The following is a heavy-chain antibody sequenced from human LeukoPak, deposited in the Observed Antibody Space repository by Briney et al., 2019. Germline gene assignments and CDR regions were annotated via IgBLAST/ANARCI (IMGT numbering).Heavy chain of an antibody. J-gene: IGHJ4*02. V-gene: IGHV3-15*01. CDR2: IKSKTDGGTT. Sequence: PSETLSLTCAVYGGSFSGYYWSWVRQAPGKGLEWVGRIKSKTDGGTTDYAAPVKGRFTISRDDSKNTLYLQMNSLKTEDTAVYYCTTADGYSYGYGIDYWGQGTLVTVSS. CDR1: GGSFSGYY. CDR3: TTADGYSYGYGIDY. D-gene: IGHD5-18*01.